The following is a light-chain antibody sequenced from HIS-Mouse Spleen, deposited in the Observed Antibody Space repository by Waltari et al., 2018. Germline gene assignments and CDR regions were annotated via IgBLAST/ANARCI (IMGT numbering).Light chain of an antibody. CDR3: QSADSSGTYREV. V-gene: IGLV3-25*03. CDR1: ALPKQY. CDR2: KDS. Sequence: SYELTQPPSVSVSPGQTARITCSGDALPKQYAYWYQQKPGQAPVLVVYKDSERPSGIPERCSGSSSGTTVTLTISGVQAEDEADYYCQSADSSGTYREVFGGGTKLTVL. J-gene: IGLJ2*01.